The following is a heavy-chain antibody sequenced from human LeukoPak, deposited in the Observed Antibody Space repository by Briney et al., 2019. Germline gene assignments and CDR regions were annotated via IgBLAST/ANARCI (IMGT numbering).Heavy chain of an antibody. CDR2: IWYDGSNK. D-gene: IGHD6-13*01. V-gene: IGHV3-33*01. Sequence: PGGCLSLSCAASGFTFSSHVMHWVRQAPGKGLEWVAIIWYDGSNKYYADSVKGRFTISRDNAKNSLYLQMNSLRAEDTAVYYCARGAYSSSWYYYGLDVWGQGTTVTVSS. J-gene: IGHJ6*02. CDR3: ARGAYSSSWYYYGLDV. CDR1: GFTFSSHV.